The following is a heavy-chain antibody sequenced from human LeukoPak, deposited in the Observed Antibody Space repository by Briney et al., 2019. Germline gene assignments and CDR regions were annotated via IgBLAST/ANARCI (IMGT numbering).Heavy chain of an antibody. CDR2: INPHSGGT. Sequence: GASVKVSCKASGYTFTGYYLHWVRQAPGQGLEWMGWINPHSGGTNYAQKFQGRVTMTRDTSISTAYMELSRLTSDDTAVYYCARDRNYYDSSGYFDYWGQGTLVTVSS. V-gene: IGHV1-2*02. D-gene: IGHD3-22*01. CDR1: GYTFTGYY. J-gene: IGHJ4*02. CDR3: ARDRNYYDSSGYFDY.